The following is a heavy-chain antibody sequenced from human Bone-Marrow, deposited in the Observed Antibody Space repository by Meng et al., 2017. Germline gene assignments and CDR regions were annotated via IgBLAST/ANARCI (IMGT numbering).Heavy chain of an antibody. J-gene: IGHJ4*02. CDR3: ARYSSSSLAFDF. V-gene: IGHV4-30-2*01. CDR2: IYHSGST. D-gene: IGHD6-6*01. CDR1: GDSISSGGYS. Sequence: QLQLQESGSGPLKPSQTLSLTCAVSGDSISSGGYSWSWIRQPPGKGLEWIGYIYHSGSTYFNPSLKSRVTVSVDRSKSQFSLNLSSVTAADTAVYYCARYSSSSLAFDFWGQGTLVTVSS.